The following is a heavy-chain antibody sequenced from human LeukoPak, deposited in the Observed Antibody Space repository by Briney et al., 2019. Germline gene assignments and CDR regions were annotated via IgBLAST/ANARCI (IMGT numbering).Heavy chain of an antibody. D-gene: IGHD3-10*01. CDR2: IIPMFGTA. J-gene: IGHJ4*02. CDR3: ARDRKVLLWFGELFC. CDR1: GGTFSSYA. V-gene: IGHV1-69*13. Sequence: ASVKVSCKASGGTFSSYAISWVRQAPGRGLEWMGGIIPMFGTAKYAQKFQGRVTITADESTSTAYMELRSLRSEDTAVYYCARDRKVLLWFGELFCWGQGTLVTVSS.